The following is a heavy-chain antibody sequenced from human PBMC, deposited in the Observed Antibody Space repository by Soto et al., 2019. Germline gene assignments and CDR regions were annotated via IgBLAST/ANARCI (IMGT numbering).Heavy chain of an antibody. V-gene: IGHV4-61*01. J-gene: IGHJ4*02. CDR2: IYYSGST. Sequence: SETLSLTCTVSGGSVSSGSYYWSWIRQPPGKGLEWIGYIYYSGSTNYNPSLKSRVTISVDTSKNQFSLKLSSVTAADTAVYYCARDFMVRGVIDYWGQGTLVTAPQ. D-gene: IGHD3-10*01. CDR3: ARDFMVRGVIDY. CDR1: GGSVSSGSYY.